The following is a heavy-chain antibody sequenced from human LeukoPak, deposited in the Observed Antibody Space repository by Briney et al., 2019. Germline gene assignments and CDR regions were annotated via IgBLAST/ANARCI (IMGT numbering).Heavy chain of an antibody. Sequence: GGSLRLSCAVSGFTFSSYSMNWVRQAPGKGLEWVSYISSSGSTIFYADSVKGRFTISRDNAKNSLYLQMNSLRAEDTAVYYCARGAVAIDYWGQGTLVTVSS. CDR2: ISSSGSTI. CDR3: ARGAVAIDY. V-gene: IGHV3-48*04. J-gene: IGHJ4*02. CDR1: GFTFSSYS.